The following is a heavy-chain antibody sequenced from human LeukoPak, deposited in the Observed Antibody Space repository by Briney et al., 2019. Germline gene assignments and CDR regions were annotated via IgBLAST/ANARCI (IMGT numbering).Heavy chain of an antibody. Sequence: SETLSLTCTVSGQSISRDYYWGWIRQPPEKGLEWIGTMYYSGNSYFSPSLKSRVTISVDTSKNQFSLNVSSVTATDTAVYYCARGYASYYFMDVWGNGTTVTVSS. CDR3: ARGYASYYFMDV. J-gene: IGHJ6*03. CDR2: MYYSGNS. D-gene: IGHD5-12*01. CDR1: GQSISRDYY. V-gene: IGHV4-38-2*02.